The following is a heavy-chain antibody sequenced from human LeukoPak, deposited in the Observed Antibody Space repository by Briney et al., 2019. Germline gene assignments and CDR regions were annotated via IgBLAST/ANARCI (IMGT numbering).Heavy chain of an antibody. V-gene: IGHV4-59*06. CDR2: IYYSGST. D-gene: IGHD2-15*01. CDR1: SGSISTYY. J-gene: IGHJ5*02. Sequence: SETLSLTCTVSSGSISTYYWGWIRQPPGKGLEWIGYIYYSGSTYYNPSLKSRVTISVDTSKNQFSLKLSSVTAADTAVYYCAAQDVNWFDPWGQGTLVTVSS. CDR3: AAQDVNWFDP.